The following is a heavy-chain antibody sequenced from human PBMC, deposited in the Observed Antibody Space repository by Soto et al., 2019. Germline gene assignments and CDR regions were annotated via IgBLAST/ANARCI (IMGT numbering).Heavy chain of an antibody. V-gene: IGHV4-31*03. CDR3: ARDQIQLWSYGMDV. CDR1: GGSISSGGYY. D-gene: IGHD5-18*01. Sequence: PSETLSLTCTVSGGSISSGGYYWSWIRQHPGKGLEWIGYIYYSGSTYYNPSLKSRVTISVDTSKNQFSLKLSSVTAADTAVYYCARDQIQLWSYGMDVWGQGTTVTVSS. CDR2: IYYSGST. J-gene: IGHJ6*02.